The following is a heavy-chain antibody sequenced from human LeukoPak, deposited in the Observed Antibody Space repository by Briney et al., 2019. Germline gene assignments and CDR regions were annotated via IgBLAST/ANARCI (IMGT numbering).Heavy chain of an antibody. V-gene: IGHV3-7*01. Sequence: PGGSLRLSCAASGFTFSGYWKSWVRQAPGKGLEWVATIKQDASEKTYVDSVEGRFTSSRDNAKSSLFLQMGSLRAEDTAVYYCARFGMDAAIDYWGQGTLVTVSS. CDR3: ARFGMDAAIDY. CDR2: IKQDASEK. CDR1: GFTFSGYW. D-gene: IGHD2-15*01. J-gene: IGHJ4*02.